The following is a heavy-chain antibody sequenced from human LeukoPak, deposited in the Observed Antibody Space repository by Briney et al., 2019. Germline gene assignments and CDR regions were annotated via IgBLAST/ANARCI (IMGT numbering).Heavy chain of an antibody. J-gene: IGHJ3*02. V-gene: IGHV3-21*01. Sequence: GGSLRLSCAASGFTFSSYSVNWVRQAPGKGLEWVSSISSSSSYIYYADSVKGRFTISRDNAKNSLYLQMNSLRAEDTAVYYCARHWNGAFDIWGQGTMVTVSS. CDR2: ISSSSSYI. D-gene: IGHD1-1*01. CDR3: ARHWNGAFDI. CDR1: GFTFSSYS.